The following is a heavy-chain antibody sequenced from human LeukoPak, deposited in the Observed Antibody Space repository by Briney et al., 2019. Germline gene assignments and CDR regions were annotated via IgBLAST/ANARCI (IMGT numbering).Heavy chain of an antibody. Sequence: SQTLSLTCTVSGGSISSGGYYWSWIRQPPGKGLEWIGYIYHSGSTYYNPSLKSRVTISVDRSKNQFSLKLSSVTAADTAVYYCARVEYQLLYEDYYYYMDVWAKGPRSPSP. J-gene: IGHJ6*03. CDR3: ARVEYQLLYEDYYYYMDV. V-gene: IGHV4-30-2*01. D-gene: IGHD2-2*02. CDR2: IYHSGST. CDR1: GGSISSGGYY.